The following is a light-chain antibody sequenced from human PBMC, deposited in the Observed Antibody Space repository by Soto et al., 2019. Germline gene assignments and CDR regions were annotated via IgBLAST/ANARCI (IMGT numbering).Light chain of an antibody. Sequence: QSVLTQPPSASASLRASVTLTCTLSSGYSNYKVDWYQQRPGKGPRFVMRVGTGGIVGSKGDGIPDRFSVLGSGLNRYLTIKNIQEEDESDYHCGADHGSGSIYVVFGGGTKLTVL. CDR3: GADHGSGSIYVV. CDR2: VGTGGIVG. CDR1: SGYSNYK. V-gene: IGLV9-49*01. J-gene: IGLJ2*01.